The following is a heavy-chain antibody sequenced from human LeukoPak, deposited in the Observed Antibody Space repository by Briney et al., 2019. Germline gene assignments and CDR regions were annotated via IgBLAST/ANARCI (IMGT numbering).Heavy chain of an antibody. Sequence: GGSPRLSCAASGITFSSYGMSWVRQAPGKGLEWVSSISSTCGTICYADSVKGRFTISRDSSKNTLYLQMNSLRAEDTAIYYCAKNGDRGAYCTGGTCYPYFYYYMDVWGKGTTVTI. J-gene: IGHJ6*03. V-gene: IGHV3-23*01. CDR3: AKNGDRGAYCTGGTCYPYFYYYMDV. D-gene: IGHD2-15*01. CDR1: GITFSSYG. CDR2: ISSTCGTI.